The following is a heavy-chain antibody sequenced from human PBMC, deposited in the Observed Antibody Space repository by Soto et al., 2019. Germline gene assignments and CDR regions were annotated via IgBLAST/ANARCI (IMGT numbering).Heavy chain of an antibody. J-gene: IGHJ4*02. CDR2: INAGNGNT. Sequence: QVQLVQSGAEVKKPGASVKVSCKASGYTFTSYAMHWVRQAPGQRLEWMGWINAGNGNTKCSQKFQGRVTITRDTSASTAYMELSSLRSEDTAVYYCARDLPPIDYRGQGTLVTVSS. CDR1: GYTFTSYA. V-gene: IGHV1-3*01. CDR3: ARDLPPIDY.